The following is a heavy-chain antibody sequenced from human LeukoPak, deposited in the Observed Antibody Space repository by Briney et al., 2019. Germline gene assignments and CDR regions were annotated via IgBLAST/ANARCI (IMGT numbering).Heavy chain of an antibody. V-gene: IGHV3-33*01. CDR3: ASRAASVTLGY. CDR2: IWYDGSNK. Sequence: GGSLRLSCAASGFTFSSYGMHWVRQAPGKGLEWVAVIWYDGSNKYYADSVKGRFTISRDNPKNTLYLQMNSLRAEDTAVYYCASRAASVTLGYWGQGTLVTVSS. CDR1: GFTFSSYG. D-gene: IGHD2-15*01. J-gene: IGHJ4*02.